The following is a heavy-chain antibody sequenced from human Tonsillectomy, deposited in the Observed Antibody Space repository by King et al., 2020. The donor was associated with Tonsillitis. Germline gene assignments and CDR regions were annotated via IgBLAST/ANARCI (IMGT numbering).Heavy chain of an antibody. D-gene: IGHD1-26*01. CDR3: AKESPYSGNYRFYYFDY. V-gene: IGHV3-23*04. CDR1: GFTVSTYD. J-gene: IGHJ4*02. Sequence: VQLVESGGGLVQPGGSLRLSCEASGFTVSTYDMSWVRQASGKGPVWGSAISCRDTRTFYADSVKGRFTISRDDAKNTVSLQMSSLRAEDTAVYYCAKESPYSGNYRFYYFDYWGQGTLVTVSS. CDR2: ISCRDTRT.